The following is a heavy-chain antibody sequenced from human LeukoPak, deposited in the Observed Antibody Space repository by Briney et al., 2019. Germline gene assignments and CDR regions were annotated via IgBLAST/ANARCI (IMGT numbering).Heavy chain of an antibody. CDR1: GFTFNNYG. CDR3: AKDPSLRVTLPV. V-gene: IGHV3-30*18. CDR2: ISHDGNNE. D-gene: IGHD2-21*02. Sequence: GGSLRLSCAASGFTFNNYGLHWVRQAPGKGLEWVTLISHDGNNEYYADSVKGRFATSRDDSRNTLYLQMNSLRAEDTAVYYCAKDPSLRVTLPVWGQGTLVTVSS. J-gene: IGHJ4*02.